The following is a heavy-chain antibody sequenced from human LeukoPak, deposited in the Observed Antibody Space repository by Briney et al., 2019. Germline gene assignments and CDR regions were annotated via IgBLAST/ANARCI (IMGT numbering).Heavy chain of an antibody. CDR2: INPSGGST. CDR3: LVVPAAMDPFWFDP. V-gene: IGHV1-46*01. J-gene: IGHJ5*02. D-gene: IGHD2-2*01. Sequence: ASVKVSCKASGYTFTGYYMYWVRQAPGQGLEWMGWINPSGGSTSYAQKFQGRVTMTRDTSTSTVYMELSSLRSEDTAVYYCLVVPAAMDPFWFDPWGQGTLVTVSS. CDR1: GYTFTGYY.